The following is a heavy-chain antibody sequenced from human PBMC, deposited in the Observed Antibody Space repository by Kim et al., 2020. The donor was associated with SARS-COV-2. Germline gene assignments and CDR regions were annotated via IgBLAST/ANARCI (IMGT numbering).Heavy chain of an antibody. CDR2: NK. Sequence: NKNTQQKLQGRVHMTTDTSMSTAYMELRSLRSDDTAVYYCARGGTRPFDYWGQGTLVTVSS. CDR3: ARGGTRPFDY. D-gene: IGHD1-1*01. J-gene: IGHJ4*02. V-gene: IGHV1-18*01.